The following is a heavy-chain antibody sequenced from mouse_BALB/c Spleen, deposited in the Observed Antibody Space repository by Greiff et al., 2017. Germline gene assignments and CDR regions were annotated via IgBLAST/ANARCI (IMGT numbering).Heavy chain of an antibody. CDR3: ARMITNYYAMDY. Sequence: QVQLKESGPELVKPGASVRISCKASGYTFTSYYIHWVKQRPGQGLEWIGWIYPGNVNTKYNEKFKGKATLTADKSSSTAYMQLSSLTSEDSAVYFCARMITNYYAMDYWGQGTSVTVSS. CDR2: IYPGNVNT. V-gene: IGHV1S56*01. D-gene: IGHD2-4*01. J-gene: IGHJ4*01. CDR1: GYTFTSYY.